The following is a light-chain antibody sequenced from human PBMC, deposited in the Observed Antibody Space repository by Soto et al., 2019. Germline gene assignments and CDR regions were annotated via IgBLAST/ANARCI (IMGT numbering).Light chain of an antibody. J-gene: IGKJ1*01. CDR3: QQAYTFPWT. CDR1: QGLNSW. CDR2: GAS. V-gene: IGKV1-12*01. Sequence: DIQMTQSPSSVSASVGERVTITCRASQGLNSWLAWYQQKPGKAPKLLIYGASNLQSGVPARFSGSASGTDFTLTISSLQSEDSATDFCQQAYTFPWTFGQGTKVEI.